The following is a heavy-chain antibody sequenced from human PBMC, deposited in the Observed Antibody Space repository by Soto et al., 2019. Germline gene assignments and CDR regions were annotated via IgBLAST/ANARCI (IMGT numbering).Heavy chain of an antibody. V-gene: IGHV3-30*18. CDR2: ISYDGSNK. D-gene: IGHD2-15*01. CDR3: AKDVAQGDYLDY. J-gene: IGHJ4*02. Sequence: GSLRLSCAASGFTFSSYGMHWVRQAPGKGLEWVAVISYDGSNKYYADSVKGRFTISRDNSKNTLYLQMNSLRAEDTAVYYCAKDVAQGDYLDYWGQGTLVPVSS. CDR1: GFTFSSYG.